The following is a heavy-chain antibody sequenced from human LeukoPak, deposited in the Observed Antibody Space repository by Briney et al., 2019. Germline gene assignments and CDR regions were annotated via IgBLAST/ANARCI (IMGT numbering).Heavy chain of an antibody. V-gene: IGHV4-31*03. CDR3: ARGVVYYDGRVDY. J-gene: IGHJ4*02. Sequence: PSETLSLTCTVSGGSISSGGYYWSWIRQHPGKGLEWIGYIYYSGSTYYNPSLKSRVTISVDTSKNQFSLKLSSVTAADTAVYYCARGVVYYDGRVDYWGQGTLVTVSS. CDR2: IYYSGST. D-gene: IGHD3-22*01. CDR1: GGSISSGGYY.